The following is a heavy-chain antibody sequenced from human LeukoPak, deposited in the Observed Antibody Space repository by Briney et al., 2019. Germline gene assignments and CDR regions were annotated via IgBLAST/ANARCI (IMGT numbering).Heavy chain of an antibody. D-gene: IGHD3-3*01. CDR3: AGQLRFWGDYYMDV. V-gene: IGHV3-53*01. J-gene: IGHJ6*03. CDR2: VYSGGDR. Sequence: PGGSLRLSCAASGFVVSSNYMSWVRQAPGKGLEWVSVVYSGGDRYYTDSVKGRFTISRDNSKNTLYLQMNSLRAEDTAVYYCAGQLRFWGDYYMDVWGTGTTVTVSS. CDR1: GFVVSSNY.